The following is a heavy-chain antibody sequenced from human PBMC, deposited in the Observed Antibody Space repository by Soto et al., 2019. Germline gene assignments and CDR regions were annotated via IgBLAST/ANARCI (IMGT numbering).Heavy chain of an antibody. CDR1: GFSLSTSGVG. D-gene: IGHD2-15*01. V-gene: IGHV2-5*02. CDR3: ARAYDYCSGGSCPTRYIHYFDY. CDR2: IYWDDDK. Sequence: SGPTLVNPTQTLTLTCTFSGFSLSTSGVGVGWIRQPPGKALEWLALIYWDDDKRYSPSLKSRLTITKDTSKNQVVLTMTNMDPVDTATYYCARAYDYCSGGSCPTRYIHYFDYWGQGTLVTVSS. J-gene: IGHJ4*02.